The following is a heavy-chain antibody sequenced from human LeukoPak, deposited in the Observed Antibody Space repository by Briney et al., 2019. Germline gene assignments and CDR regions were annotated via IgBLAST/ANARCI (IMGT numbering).Heavy chain of an antibody. V-gene: IGHV3-15*01. CDR3: TTDGDSSGYRGDY. D-gene: IGHD3-22*01. CDR2: IKSKTDGGAT. Sequence: GGSLRLSCAASGFTFSNAWMSWVRQAPGKGLEWVGRIKSKTDGGATDYAAPVKGRFTISRDDSKNTLYLQMNSLKTEDTAVYYCTTDGDSSGYRGDYWGQGTLVTVSS. CDR1: GFTFSNAW. J-gene: IGHJ4*02.